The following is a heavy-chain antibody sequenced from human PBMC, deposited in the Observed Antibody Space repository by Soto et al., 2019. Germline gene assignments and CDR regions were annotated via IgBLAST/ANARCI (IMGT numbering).Heavy chain of an antibody. CDR2: INWNGGST. CDR3: ARAVAATYYYYGMDV. V-gene: IGHV3-20*04. CDR1: CFSFDDYR. J-gene: IGHJ6*02. D-gene: IGHD2-15*01. Sequence: GGSLTLSCSSFCFSFDDYRMWWVRQVLGKGLEWVSGINWNGGSTGYADSVKGRFTISRDNAKNSLYLQMNSLRAEDTALYYCARAVAATYYYYGMDVWGQGT.